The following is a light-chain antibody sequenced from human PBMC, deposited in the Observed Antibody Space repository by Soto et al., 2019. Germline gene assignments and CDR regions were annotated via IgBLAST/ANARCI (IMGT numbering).Light chain of an antibody. V-gene: IGLV1-44*01. J-gene: IGLJ3*02. CDR3: AAWDDSLNGHAV. CDR2: SHN. CDR1: SSNIGTNP. Sequence: QSVLTQPPSASGTPGQRVTISCSGTSSNIGTNPVNWFQHLPGTAPRLLIYSHNQRPSGVPDRFSGSKSGTSASLAISGLQSEDEGDYYCAAWDDSLNGHAVFGGGTQLTVL.